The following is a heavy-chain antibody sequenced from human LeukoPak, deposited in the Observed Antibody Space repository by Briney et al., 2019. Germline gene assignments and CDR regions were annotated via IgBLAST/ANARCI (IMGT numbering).Heavy chain of an antibody. Sequence: GASVKVSCEASRYTFTSYDIIWVRQATGQGLEWVGGIIPIFGTTNYAQKFQGRVTITTDESTSTGYMELRSLRSDDTAVYYCARGDSGYDYGFDNWGQGTLVTVSS. CDR3: ARGDSGYDYGFDN. V-gene: IGHV1-69*05. D-gene: IGHD5-12*01. CDR2: IIPIFGTT. J-gene: IGHJ4*02. CDR1: RYTFTSYD.